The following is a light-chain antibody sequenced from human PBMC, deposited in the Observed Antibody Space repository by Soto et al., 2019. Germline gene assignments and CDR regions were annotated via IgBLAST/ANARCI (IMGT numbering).Light chain of an antibody. Sequence: QSVLTQPASVSGSPGQSITISCTGTSSDVGGYNYVSWYQQHPVKAPKLMIYEVSNRPSGVSNRFSGSKSGNTASLTIAGLHAEDEAGYYCSSYTSSSRYVFGTGTKVTVL. CDR1: SSDVGGYNY. CDR2: EVS. V-gene: IGLV2-14*01. J-gene: IGLJ1*01. CDR3: SSYTSSSRYV.